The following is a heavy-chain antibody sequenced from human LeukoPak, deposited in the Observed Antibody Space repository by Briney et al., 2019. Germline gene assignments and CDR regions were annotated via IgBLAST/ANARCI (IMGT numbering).Heavy chain of an antibody. J-gene: IGHJ4*02. CDR3: ARQGGYIAPLAL. CDR2: ISYSGNT. D-gene: IGHD6-13*01. V-gene: IGHV4-59*08. CDR1: GGSISSYY. Sequence: SETLSLTFTVSGGSISSYYWSWIRQPPGKGLEWIGYISYSGNTNYNSSLKSRVTISVDTSKNQFSLKLTSVTAADTAVYYCARQGGYIAPLALWGQGTLVTVSA.